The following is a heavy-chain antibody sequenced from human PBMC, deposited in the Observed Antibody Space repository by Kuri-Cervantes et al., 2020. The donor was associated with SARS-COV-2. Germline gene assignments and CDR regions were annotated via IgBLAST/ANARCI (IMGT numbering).Heavy chain of an antibody. D-gene: IGHD7-27*01. Sequence: SVKVSCKASGGTFSSYAISWVRQAPGQGLEWMGGIIPIFGTANYAQKFQGRVTITTDESTSTAYMELSSLRSEDTAVYYCARVTGDLGVGAFDIWGQGTVVTVSS. CDR2: IIPIFGTA. CDR1: GGTFSSYA. V-gene: IGHV1-69*05. J-gene: IGHJ3*02. CDR3: ARVTGDLGVGAFDI.